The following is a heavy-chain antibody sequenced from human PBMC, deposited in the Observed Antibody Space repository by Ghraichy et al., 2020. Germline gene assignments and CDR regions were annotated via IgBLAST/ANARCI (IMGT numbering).Heavy chain of an antibody. D-gene: IGHD3-10*02. J-gene: IGHJ4*02. CDR2: ISWNSGSI. CDR3: AKGTRFGELLIDYFDY. Sequence: GGSLRLSCAASGFTFDDYAMHWVRQAPGKGLEWVSGISWNSGSIGYADSVKGRFTISRDNAKNSLYLQMNSLRAEDTALYYCAKGTRFGELLIDYFDYWGQGTLVTVSS. V-gene: IGHV3-9*01. CDR1: GFTFDDYA.